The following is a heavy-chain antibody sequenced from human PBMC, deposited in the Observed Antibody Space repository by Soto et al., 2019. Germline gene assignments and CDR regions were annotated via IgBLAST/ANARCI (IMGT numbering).Heavy chain of an antibody. J-gene: IGHJ6*03. Sequence: GGSLRLSCAASGFTVSSNYMSWVRQDPGKGLEWVSVIYSGGSTYYADSVKGRFTISRHNSKNTLYLQMNSLRAEDTAVYYCARGGQSYYYYYYMDVWGKGTTVTVS. CDR2: IYSGGST. CDR1: GFTVSSNY. D-gene: IGHD3-10*01. V-gene: IGHV3-53*04. CDR3: ARGGQSYYYYYYMDV.